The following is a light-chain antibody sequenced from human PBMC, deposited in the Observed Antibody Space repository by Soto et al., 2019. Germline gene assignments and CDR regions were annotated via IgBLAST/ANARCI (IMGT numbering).Light chain of an antibody. J-gene: IGKJ2*01. CDR3: QQYHAYPYN. CDR2: DAS. CDR1: QNIVTW. V-gene: IGKV1-5*01. Sequence: DIQMTQSPSTLSASVGDRVTITCRASQNIVTWLAWYQQKPGMAPKFLIYDASSLESGVPSRFSGSGSGTDFTLTISSLQPYDSATYSCQQYHAYPYNFGQGTKLEIK.